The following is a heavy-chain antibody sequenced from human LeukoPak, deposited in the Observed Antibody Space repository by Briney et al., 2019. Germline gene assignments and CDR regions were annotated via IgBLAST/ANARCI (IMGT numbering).Heavy chain of an antibody. Sequence: SETLSLTCTVSGGSVSSGSYYWSWIRQPPGKGLEWIRYIYYSGSTNYNPSLKSRVTISVDTSKNQFSLKLSSVTAADTAVYYCAREAPLLPAAAPRPGYYYGMDVWGKGTTVTVSS. J-gene: IGHJ6*04. D-gene: IGHD2-2*01. V-gene: IGHV4-61*01. CDR1: GGSVSSGSYY. CDR2: IYYSGST. CDR3: AREAPLLPAAAPRPGYYYGMDV.